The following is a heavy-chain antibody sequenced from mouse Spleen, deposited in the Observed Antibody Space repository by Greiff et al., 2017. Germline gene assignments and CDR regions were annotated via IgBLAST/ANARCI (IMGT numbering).Heavy chain of an antibody. CDR2: IRLKSDNYAT. CDR3: TVSSGYEYYAMDY. V-gene: IGHV6-3*01. D-gene: IGHD3-1*01. Sequence: EVQVVESGGGLVQPGGSMKLSCVASGFTFSNYWMNWVRQSPEKGLEWVAQIRLKSDNYATHYAESVKGRFTISRDDSKSSVYLQMNNLRAEDTGIYYCTVSSGYEYYAMDYWGQGTSVTVSS. J-gene: IGHJ4*01. CDR1: GFTFSNYW.